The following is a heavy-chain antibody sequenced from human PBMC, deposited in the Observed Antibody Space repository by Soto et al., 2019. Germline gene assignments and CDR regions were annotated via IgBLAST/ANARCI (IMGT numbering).Heavy chain of an antibody. D-gene: IGHD5-12*01. J-gene: IGHJ5*02. V-gene: IGHV3-30*18. CDR1: GFTFSSYS. Sequence: GGSLRLSCAASGFTFSSYSMNWVRQAPGKGLEWVAVISYDGSNKYYADSVKGRFTISRDNSKNTLYLQMNSLRAEDTAVYYCAKDQFRRDGYNYRYNWFDPWGQGTLVTVSS. CDR2: ISYDGSNK. CDR3: AKDQFRRDGYNYRYNWFDP.